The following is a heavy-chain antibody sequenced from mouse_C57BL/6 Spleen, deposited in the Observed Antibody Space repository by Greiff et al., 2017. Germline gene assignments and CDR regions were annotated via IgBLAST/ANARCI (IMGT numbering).Heavy chain of an antibody. Sequence: VQLQQPGTELVKPGASVKLSCKASGYTFTSYWMHWVKQRPGQGLEWIGNINPSNGGTNYNEKFKSKATLTVDKSSSTAYMQLSSLTSEDSAVYYCARSTIYYGNYYAMDYWGQGTSVTVSS. CDR3: ARSTIYYGNYYAMDY. V-gene: IGHV1-53*01. CDR1: GYTFTSYW. J-gene: IGHJ4*01. D-gene: IGHD2-1*01. CDR2: INPSNGGT.